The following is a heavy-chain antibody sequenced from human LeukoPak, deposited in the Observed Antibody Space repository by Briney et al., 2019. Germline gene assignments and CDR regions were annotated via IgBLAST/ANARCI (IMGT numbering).Heavy chain of an antibody. Sequence: SETLSLTCTVSGGSISSSSYYWGWIRQPPGKGLEWIGSIYYSGSTNYNPSLKSRVTISVDTSKNQFSLKLSSVTAADTAVYYCARGYLMNYSTPCGVWGQGTLVTVSS. CDR1: GGSISSSSYY. V-gene: IGHV4-39*07. J-gene: IGHJ4*02. D-gene: IGHD4-11*01. CDR3: ARGYLMNYSTPCGV. CDR2: IYYSGST.